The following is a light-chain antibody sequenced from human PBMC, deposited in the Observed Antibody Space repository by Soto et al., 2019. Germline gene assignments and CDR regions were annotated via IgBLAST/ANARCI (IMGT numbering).Light chain of an antibody. CDR3: VAWDDSLSAWV. CDR1: SSNVGRNN. J-gene: IGLJ3*02. Sequence: QAVVTQPPSASATPGQRVIISCSGSSSNVGRNNVHWYQQFPGTAPKLLIYRNDQRPSGVPDRFSGSKSGTSASLAISGLRSEDEADYYCVAWDDSLSAWVFGGGTKLTVL. CDR2: RND. V-gene: IGLV1-47*01.